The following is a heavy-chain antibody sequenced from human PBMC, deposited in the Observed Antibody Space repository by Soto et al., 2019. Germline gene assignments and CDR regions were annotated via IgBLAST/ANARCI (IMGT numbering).Heavy chain of an antibody. CDR3: ARAPMVLSRSYFDS. D-gene: IGHD2-8*01. V-gene: IGHV4-34*01. J-gene: IGHJ4*02. CDR2: INHSGST. CDR1: GGSFSGYY. Sequence: SETLSLTCAVYGGSFSGYYWSWIRQPPGKGLEWIGEINHSGSTNYNPSLKSRVTISVDTSKNQLSLKLSSVTAADAAVYYCARAPMVLSRSYFDSWGQGTPVTVSS.